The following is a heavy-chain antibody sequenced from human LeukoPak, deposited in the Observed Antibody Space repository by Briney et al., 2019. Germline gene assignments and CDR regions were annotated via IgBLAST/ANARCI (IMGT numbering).Heavy chain of an antibody. J-gene: IGHJ5*02. V-gene: IGHV1-18*01. Sequence: ASVKVSCKASGYTFTSYGISWVRQAPGQGLEWMGWIGAYNGNTNYAQKLQGRVTMTTDTSTSTAYMELRSLRSDDTSGYYCACGDSSSSSCYTNWFHPWGQGTLLTVSA. CDR3: ACGDSSSSSCYTNWFHP. D-gene: IGHD2-2*02. CDR2: IGAYNGNT. CDR1: GYTFTSYG.